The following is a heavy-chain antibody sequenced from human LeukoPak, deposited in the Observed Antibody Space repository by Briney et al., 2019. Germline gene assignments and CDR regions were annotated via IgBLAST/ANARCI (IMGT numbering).Heavy chain of an antibody. J-gene: IGHJ3*02. D-gene: IGHD3-16*01. CDR3: ARRGMGDVLDI. CDR2: IYPDDSHT. V-gene: IGHV5-51*01. CDR1: AHGFLCYW. Sequence: GESLETSCEGSAHGFLCYWFALVRPMPGEGLERVGIIYPDDSHTIYSPSFLGQVTISADKSIYTVHLQWNSLRASDSARYFCARRGMGDVLDIWGRGTVVTVSS.